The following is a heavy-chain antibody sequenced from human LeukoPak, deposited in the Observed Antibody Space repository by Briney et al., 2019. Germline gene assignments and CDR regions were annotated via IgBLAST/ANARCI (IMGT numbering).Heavy chain of an antibody. CDR1: GGSISSSSYY. D-gene: IGHD6-19*01. J-gene: IGHJ4*02. CDR2: IYYSGST. Sequence: SETLSLTCTVSGGSISSSSYYWGWIRQPPGKGLEWIGSIYYSGSTYYNPSLKSRVTISVDTSKNQFSLTLSSLTAADTAVYYCARLSGYSSGWYFGYWGQGTLVSVSS. CDR3: ARLSGYSSGWYFGY. V-gene: IGHV4-39*01.